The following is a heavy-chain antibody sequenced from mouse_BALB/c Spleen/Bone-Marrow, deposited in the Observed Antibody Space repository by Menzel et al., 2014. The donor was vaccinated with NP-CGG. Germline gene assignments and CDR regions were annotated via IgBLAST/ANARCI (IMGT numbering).Heavy chain of an antibody. V-gene: IGHV5-12*02. CDR2: ISNGGVNT. Sequence: EGHLVESGGGLVQPGGSLKLSCATSGFTFSDYYMYWVRQNPAKRLAWVAFISNGGVNTYYPDTVKGRFTISKDNAKNTRYLQMSRLNPEDRAVYYGERDPYGNYGWFDYWGQGTLVTVSA. J-gene: IGHJ3*01. CDR1: GFTFSDYY. D-gene: IGHD2-10*02. CDR3: ERDPYGNYGWFDY.